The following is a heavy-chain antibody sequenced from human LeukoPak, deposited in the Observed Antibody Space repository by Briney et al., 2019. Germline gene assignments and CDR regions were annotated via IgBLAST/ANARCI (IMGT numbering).Heavy chain of an antibody. J-gene: IGHJ4*02. D-gene: IGHD6-13*01. Sequence: SETLSHTCTVSGGSISSYYWSWIRQPAGKGLEWIGRIYTSGSTNYNPSLKSRVTISVDKSKNQFSLKLSSVTAADTAVYYCARGSSWYGTGGFDYWGQGTLVTVSS. CDR1: GGSISSYY. V-gene: IGHV4-4*07. CDR3: ARGSSWYGTGGFDY. CDR2: IYTSGST.